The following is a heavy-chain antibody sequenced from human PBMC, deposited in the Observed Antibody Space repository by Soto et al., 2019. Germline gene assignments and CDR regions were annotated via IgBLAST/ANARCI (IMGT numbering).Heavy chain of an antibody. J-gene: IGHJ4*02. D-gene: IGHD1-26*01. V-gene: IGHV1-46*01. CDR3: ARVHYLGGMED. Sequence: ASVKVSCKASGYTFTSYYMHWVRQAPGQGLEWMGIINPSGGSSSYAQKFQGRVTMTSDTSTSTVYMELSSLRSEDTAVYYCARVHYLGGMEDWGGGTLVTVAS. CDR2: INPSGGSS. CDR1: GYTFTSYY.